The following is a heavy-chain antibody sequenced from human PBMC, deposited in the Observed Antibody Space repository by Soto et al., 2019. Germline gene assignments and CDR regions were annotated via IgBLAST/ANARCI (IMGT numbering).Heavy chain of an antibody. J-gene: IGHJ4*02. CDR1: GGTFSSYA. V-gene: IGHV1-69*01. CDR3: ARRDYYHSNGYYYAAFDY. D-gene: IGHD3-22*01. Sequence: QVQLVQSGAEVKKPGSSVKVSCKTSGGTFSSYAISWVRQAPGQGLEWMGGIIPIFGTGNYAQKFQGRVTITADESTSTAYMELSSLRSEDTAVYYCARRDYYHSNGYYYAAFDYWGQGTLVTVSS. CDR2: IIPIFGTG.